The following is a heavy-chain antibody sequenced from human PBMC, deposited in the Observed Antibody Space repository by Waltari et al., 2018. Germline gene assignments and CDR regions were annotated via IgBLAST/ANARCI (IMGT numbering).Heavy chain of an antibody. CDR3: AREDYDFWSGYYIGNWFDP. V-gene: IGHV1-69*01. Sequence: QVQLVQSGAEVKKPGSSVKFSCKASGGTFSSYAISWVRQAPGQGLEWMGGIIPIFGTANYAQKFQGRVTITADESTSTAYMELSSLRSEDTAVYYCAREDYDFWSGYYIGNWFDPWGQGTLVTVSS. CDR2: IIPIFGTA. CDR1: GGTFSSYA. J-gene: IGHJ5*02. D-gene: IGHD3-3*01.